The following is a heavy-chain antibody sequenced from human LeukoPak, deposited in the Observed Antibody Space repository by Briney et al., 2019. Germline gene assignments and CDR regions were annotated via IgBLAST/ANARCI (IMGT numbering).Heavy chain of an antibody. V-gene: IGHV3-23*01. CDR2: ADGSGAAT. D-gene: IGHD6-6*01. CDR3: AKDRPNGFDY. CDR1: GLTLRNYA. Sequence: PGGSLRLSCTASGLTLRNYAMSWVRQAPGKGLVWISAADGSGAATYYADSVRGRFTVSRDNSKNTLYLQMNSLRDDDTAVYFCAKDRPNGFDYWGLGTRVTVSS. J-gene: IGHJ4*02.